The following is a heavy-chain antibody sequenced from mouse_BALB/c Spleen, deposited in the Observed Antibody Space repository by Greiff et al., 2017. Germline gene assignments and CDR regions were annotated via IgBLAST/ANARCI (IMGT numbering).Heavy chain of an antibody. CDR1: GFTFSSYA. V-gene: IGHV5-6-5*01. J-gene: IGHJ4*01. CDR3: ARAYDGYYQYYAMDY. D-gene: IGHD2-3*01. CDR2: ISSGGST. Sequence: EVKLVESGGGLVKPGGSLKLSCAASGFTFSSYAMSWVRQTPEKRLEWVASISSGGSTYYPDSVKGRFTISRDNARNILYLQMSSLRSEDTAMYYCARAYDGYYQYYAMDYWGQGTSVTVSS.